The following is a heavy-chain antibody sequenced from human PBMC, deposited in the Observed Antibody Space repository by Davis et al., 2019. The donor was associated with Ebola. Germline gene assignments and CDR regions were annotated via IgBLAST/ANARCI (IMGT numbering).Heavy chain of an antibody. V-gene: IGHV3-64*04. D-gene: IGHD2-21*02. CDR1: GFTFSSYA. CDR3: AKAACGGDCYFYYYYYGMDV. CDR2: ISSNGGST. J-gene: IGHJ6*02. Sequence: GGSLRLSCSASGFTFSSYAMHWVRQAPGKGLEYVSAISSNGGSTYYADSVKGRFTISRDNSKNTLYLQMNSLRAEDTAVYYCAKAACGGDCYFYYYYYGMDVWGQGTTVTVSS.